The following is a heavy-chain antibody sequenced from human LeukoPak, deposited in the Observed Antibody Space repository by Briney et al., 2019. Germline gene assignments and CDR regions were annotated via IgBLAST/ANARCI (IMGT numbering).Heavy chain of an antibody. CDR3: ARASGDIVETATMGSY. V-gene: IGHV3-21*01. D-gene: IGHD5-18*01. CDR2: ISSRSSSI. J-gene: IGHJ4*02. CDR1: GFTFRSYS. Sequence: GGSLRLSCAASGFTFRSYSMNWVRQAPGKGLEGVSSISSRSSSIYYGDSVKGLFTISRDNAKNSLYLQMNSLRAEDTAVYYCARASGDIVETATMGSYWGQGTLVTVSS.